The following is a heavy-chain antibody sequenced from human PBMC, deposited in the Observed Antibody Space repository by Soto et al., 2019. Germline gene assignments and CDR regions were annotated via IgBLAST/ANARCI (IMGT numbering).Heavy chain of an antibody. V-gene: IGHV4-31*01. Sequence: PWETLSLTCTVSGGSISSGGYYWSWIRQHPGRGLEWIGYIYYSGSTYYNPSLKSQVTISVDTSKNQFSLKLSSVTAADTAVYYCAREEYDSSCYSDYWGQGTLLTVSS. J-gene: IGHJ4*02. D-gene: IGHD3-22*01. CDR3: AREEYDSSCYSDY. CDR1: GGSISSGGYY. CDR2: IYYSGST.